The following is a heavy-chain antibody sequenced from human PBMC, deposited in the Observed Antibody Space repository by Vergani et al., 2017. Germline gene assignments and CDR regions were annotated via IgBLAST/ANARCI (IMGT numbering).Heavy chain of an antibody. CDR1: GFRFNTYG. J-gene: IGHJ4*01. CDR2: IGYDGRIK. D-gene: IGHD4-17*01. Sequence: QVQLVETGGGVVQPGGSLRLYCATSGFRFNTYGAHWVRQAPGKGLEWVAFIGYDGRIKYNVDSVKGRFTISRDTSKTTLSLQMRSLRANDTAVYYCAKDAREISDYGYFDYLGQGTLVTVSS. CDR3: AKDAREISDYGYFDY. V-gene: IGHV3-30*02.